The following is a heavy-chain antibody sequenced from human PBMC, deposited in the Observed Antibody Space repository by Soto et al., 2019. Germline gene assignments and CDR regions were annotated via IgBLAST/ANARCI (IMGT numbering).Heavy chain of an antibody. CDR3: AREMPARGMAV. D-gene: IGHD2-2*01. CDR1: GYTFTSYA. Sequence: QVHLVQSGAEVKKPGASVKVSCKASGYTFTSYAINWVRQATGQGLEWMGWMNPTSGNTGYAQKFQGRVTMTRNTSISTAYMELSSLRSEATAVYYCAREMPARGMAVGGQGTTVTASS. V-gene: IGHV1-8*01. CDR2: MNPTSGNT. J-gene: IGHJ6*02.